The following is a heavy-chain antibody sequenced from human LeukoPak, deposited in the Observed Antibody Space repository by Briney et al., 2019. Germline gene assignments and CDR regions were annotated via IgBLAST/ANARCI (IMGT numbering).Heavy chain of an antibody. CDR3: ARDYGGNLAFDI. CDR2: IIPIFGTA. Sequence: SVKVSCKASGGTFCSYAISWVRQAPGQGLEWMGGIIPIFGTANYAQKFQGRVTITADESTSTAYMELSSLRSEDTAVYYCARDYGGNLAFDIWGQGTMVTVSS. CDR1: GGTFCSYA. D-gene: IGHD4-23*01. J-gene: IGHJ3*02. V-gene: IGHV1-69*13.